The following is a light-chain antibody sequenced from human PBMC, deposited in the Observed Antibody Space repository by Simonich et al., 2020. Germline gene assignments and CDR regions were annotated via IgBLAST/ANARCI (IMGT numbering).Light chain of an antibody. J-gene: IGKJ5*01. CDR3: HQSSSLPIT. CDR1: QRIGSS. V-gene: IGKV6-21*02. CDR2: YAS. Sequence: EIVLTQSPAFKSVTPKEKVTTTFRASQRIGSSLHWHQQKPDQSPKLLIKYASQSISGVPSRFSGSGSGTDFTLTINSLEAEDAATYYCHQSSSLPITFGQGTRLEIK.